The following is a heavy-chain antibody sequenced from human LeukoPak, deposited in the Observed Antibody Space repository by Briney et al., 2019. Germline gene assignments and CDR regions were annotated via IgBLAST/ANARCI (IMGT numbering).Heavy chain of an antibody. D-gene: IGHD5-24*01. CDR1: GYTFTSFG. Sequence: ASVKVSCKASGYTFTSFGLTWVRQAPGQELEWMGWISAYNGHTKYAQKFQGRVTMTTDTSTSTAYMELRSLRSDDTAVYYCAKLGAARREDYSSKSPFDYWGQGTLVTVSS. CDR2: ISAYNGHT. V-gene: IGHV1-18*01. CDR3: AKLGAARREDYSSKSPFDY. J-gene: IGHJ4*02.